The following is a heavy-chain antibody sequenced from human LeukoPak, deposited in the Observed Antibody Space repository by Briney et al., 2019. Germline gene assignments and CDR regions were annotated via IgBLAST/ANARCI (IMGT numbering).Heavy chain of an antibody. J-gene: IGHJ6*02. CDR1: GFTFDDYA. D-gene: IGHD6-25*01. CDR3: AKDMRRLETNYYYGMDV. CDR2: ISWNSGSI. Sequence: GGSLRLSCAASGFTFDDYAIHWVRQAPGKGPEWVSGISWNSGSIDYADSVKGRFTISRDNAKNSLFLQMDSLRTEDTALYYCAKDMRRLETNYYYGMDVWGQGTTVTVSS. V-gene: IGHV3-9*01.